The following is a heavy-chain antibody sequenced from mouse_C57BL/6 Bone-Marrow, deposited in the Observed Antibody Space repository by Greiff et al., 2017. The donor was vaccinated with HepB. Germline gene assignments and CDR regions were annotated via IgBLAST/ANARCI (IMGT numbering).Heavy chain of an antibody. D-gene: IGHD2-5*01. V-gene: IGHV3-6*01. Sequence: EVQLQESGPGLVKPSQSLSLTCSVTGYSITSGYYWNWIRQFPGNKLEWMGYISYDGSNNYNPSLKNRISITRDTSKNQFFLKLNSVTTEDTATYYCARAYYSNSIAYWGQGTLVTVSA. CDR2: ISYDGSN. J-gene: IGHJ3*01. CDR3: ARAYYSNSIAY. CDR1: GYSITSGYY.